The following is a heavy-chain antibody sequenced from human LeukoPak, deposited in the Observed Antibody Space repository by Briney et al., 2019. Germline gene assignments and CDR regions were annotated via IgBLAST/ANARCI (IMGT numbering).Heavy chain of an antibody. V-gene: IGHV1-2*02. D-gene: IGHD1-20*01. J-gene: IGHJ3*02. Sequence: ASVKVSCKASGYTFSGYYIHWVRRAPGQGLEWMGWINPNSGVSNYAQKFQGRVTMTTDTSISTAYMELSRLGSDDTAVYYCARGGNWKEKAFDIWGQGTMLTVSS. CDR2: INPNSGVS. CDR1: GYTFSGYY. CDR3: ARGGNWKEKAFDI.